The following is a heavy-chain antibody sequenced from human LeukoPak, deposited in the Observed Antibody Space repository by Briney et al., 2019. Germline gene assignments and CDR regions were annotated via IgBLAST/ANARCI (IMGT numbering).Heavy chain of an antibody. CDR3: MKDGRQHYAEFFHH. D-gene: IGHD1-26*01. J-gene: IGHJ1*01. V-gene: IGHV3-64D*06. Sequence: GGSLRLSCSASGFTVSSYAMHWVRQAPGKGLEYVSCISSNGDNTYYADSVKGRFTISRDNSKNTLYPHLSSLRAEDTAVYYCMKDGRQHYAEFFHHWAQGTRVPVPS. CDR2: ISSNGDNT. CDR1: GFTVSSYA.